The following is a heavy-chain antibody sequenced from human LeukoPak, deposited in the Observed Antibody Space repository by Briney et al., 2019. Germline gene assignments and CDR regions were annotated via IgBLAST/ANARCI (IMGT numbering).Heavy chain of an antibody. V-gene: IGHV4-34*01. CDR1: GGSFSGYY. J-gene: IGHJ4*02. CDR2: TNHSGST. Sequence: SETLSLTCAVYGGSFSGYYWSWIRQPPGKGLEWIGETNHSGSTNYNPSLKSRVTISVDTSKNQFSLKLSSVTAADTAVYYCARGAMEGYCSSTSCSPDFDYWGQGTLVTVSS. CDR3: ARGAMEGYCSSTSCSPDFDY. D-gene: IGHD2-2*01.